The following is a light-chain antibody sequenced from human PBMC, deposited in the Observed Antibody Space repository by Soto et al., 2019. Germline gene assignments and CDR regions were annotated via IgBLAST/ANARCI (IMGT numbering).Light chain of an antibody. J-gene: IGKJ1*01. CDR3: QQYGSTPRT. Sequence: EIVLTQSPGTLSLSPGERATLSCRASQSVNSRYLAWYQQKAGQAPRPLIYGASSRATGIPDRFSGSGSGTDFTLTISRLEPEDFAVYYCQQYGSTPRTFGQGTKVGI. V-gene: IGKV3-20*01. CDR1: QSVNSRY. CDR2: GAS.